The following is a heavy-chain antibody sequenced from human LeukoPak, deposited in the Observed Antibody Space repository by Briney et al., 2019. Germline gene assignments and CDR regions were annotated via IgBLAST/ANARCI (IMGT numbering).Heavy chain of an antibody. Sequence: GGSLRLSCAASGFTFDDYAMHWVRQAPGKGLKWVSGISWNSGSIGYADSVKGRFTISRDNAKNSLYLQMNSLRAEDTAVYYCARDPSFVYDFWSGYYMDVWGKGTTVTVPS. CDR2: ISWNSGSI. CDR1: GFTFDDYA. CDR3: ARDPSFVYDFWSGYYMDV. V-gene: IGHV3-9*01. J-gene: IGHJ6*04. D-gene: IGHD3-3*01.